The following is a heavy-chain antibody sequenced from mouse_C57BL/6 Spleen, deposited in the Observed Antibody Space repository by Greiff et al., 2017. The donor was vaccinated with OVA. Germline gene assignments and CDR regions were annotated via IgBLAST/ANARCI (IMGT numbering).Heavy chain of an antibody. D-gene: IGHD2-3*01. CDR1: GYTFTDYN. CDR3: ARGGYYVYYFDY. V-gene: IGHV1-18*01. CDR2: INPNNGGT. J-gene: IGHJ2*01. Sequence: VQLQQSGPELVKPGASVKIPCKASGYTFTDYNMDWVKQSHGKSLEWIGDINPNNGGTNYNQQFKGKATLTVDKSSSTAYMELRSLTSEDTAVYYCARGGYYVYYFDYWGQGTTLTVSS.